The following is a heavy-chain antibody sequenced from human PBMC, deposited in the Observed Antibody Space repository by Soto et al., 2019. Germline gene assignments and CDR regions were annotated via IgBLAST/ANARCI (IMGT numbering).Heavy chain of an antibody. Sequence: QVQLQESGPGLVKPSETLPLTCTVSGGSISSYYWSWIRQPPGKGLEWIGNIYYTGSTNYNPSLESRVTMSVDTSKNQFSLKLSSVTAADTAVYYCARVGYYYDSGGYYFPDYWGRGTQITVSS. CDR3: ARVGYYYDSGGYYFPDY. CDR2: IYYTGST. CDR1: GGSISSYY. J-gene: IGHJ4*02. D-gene: IGHD3-22*01. V-gene: IGHV4-59*01.